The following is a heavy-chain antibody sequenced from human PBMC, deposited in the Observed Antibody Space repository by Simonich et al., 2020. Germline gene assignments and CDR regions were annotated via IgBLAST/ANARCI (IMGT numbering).Heavy chain of an antibody. V-gene: IGHV3-30*18. J-gene: IGHJ3*02. CDR3: AKDLYYYGTSPWNAFDI. CDR1: GFTFSSYG. D-gene: IGHD3-10*01. Sequence: QVQLVESGGGVVQPGRSLRLSCAASGFTFSSYGMHWVRQAPGKGLEWVAVLVYDGSNKYYADSVKGRFTISRDNSKNTLYLQMNSLRAEDTAMYYCAKDLYYYGTSPWNAFDIWGQGTMVTVSS. CDR2: LVYDGSNK.